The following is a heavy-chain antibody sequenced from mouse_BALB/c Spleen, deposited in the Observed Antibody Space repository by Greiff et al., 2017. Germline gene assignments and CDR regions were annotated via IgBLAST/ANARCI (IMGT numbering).Heavy chain of an antibody. CDR1: GFTFSSYA. CDR3: ASNWDGDWFAY. Sequence: EVKLMESGGGLVKPGGSLKLSCAASGFTFSSYAMSWVRQSPEKRLEWVAEISSGGSYTYYPDTVTGRFTISRDNAKNTLYLEMSSLRSEDTAMYYCASNWDGDWFAYWGQGTLVTVSA. CDR2: ISSGGSYT. J-gene: IGHJ3*01. V-gene: IGHV5-9-4*01. D-gene: IGHD4-1*01.